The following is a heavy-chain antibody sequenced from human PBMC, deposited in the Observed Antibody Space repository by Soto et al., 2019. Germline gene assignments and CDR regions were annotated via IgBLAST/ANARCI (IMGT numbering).Heavy chain of an antibody. J-gene: IGHJ4*02. D-gene: IGHD6-13*01. Sequence: GASVKVSCKASGGTFSSYAISWVRQAPGQGLEWMGGIIPIFGTANYAQKFQGRVTITADESTSTAYMELSRLRSEDTAVYYCARDRGGVHEQLVLGYWGQGTLVTVSS. CDR1: GGTFSSYA. CDR3: ARDRGGVHEQLVLGY. V-gene: IGHV1-69*13. CDR2: IIPIFGTA.